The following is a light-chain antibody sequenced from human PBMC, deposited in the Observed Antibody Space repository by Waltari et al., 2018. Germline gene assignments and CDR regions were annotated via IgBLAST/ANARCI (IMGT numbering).Light chain of an antibody. CDR3: QSADISTSSLI. CDR1: VLSKRF. CDR2: KDS. Sequence: SSGLTQPPSVSVSPGQTTRITCSGDVLSKRFAYWYQHKSGQAPLLLIFKDSERPSGIPERFSGSSSGTTVTLTISGVQPEDEADDYCQSADISTSSLIFAGGTKLTVL. V-gene: IGLV3-25*03. J-gene: IGLJ2*01.